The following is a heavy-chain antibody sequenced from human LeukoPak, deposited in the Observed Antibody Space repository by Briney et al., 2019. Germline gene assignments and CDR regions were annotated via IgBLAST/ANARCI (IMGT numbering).Heavy chain of an antibody. Sequence: ASVKVSCKASGGTFSSYAISWVRQAPGQGLGWMGGIIPIFGTANYAQKFQGRVTITADKSTSTAYMELSSLRSEDTAVYYCARESPRHDAFDIWGQGTMVTVSS. J-gene: IGHJ3*02. CDR2: IIPIFGTA. CDR1: GGTFSSYA. V-gene: IGHV1-69*06. CDR3: ARESPRHDAFDI.